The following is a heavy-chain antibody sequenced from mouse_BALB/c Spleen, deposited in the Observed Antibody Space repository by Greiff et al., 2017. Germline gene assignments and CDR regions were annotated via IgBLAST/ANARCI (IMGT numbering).Heavy chain of an antibody. Sequence: EVKLVESGGGLVQPGGSRKLSCAASGFTFSSFGMHWVRQAPEKGLEWVAYISSGSSTIYYADTVKGRFTISRDNPKNTLFLQMTSLRSEDTAMYYCARRVWYFDVWGAGTTVTVSS. CDR2: ISSGSSTI. J-gene: IGHJ1*01. V-gene: IGHV5-17*02. CDR3: ARRVWYFDV. CDR1: GFTFSSFG.